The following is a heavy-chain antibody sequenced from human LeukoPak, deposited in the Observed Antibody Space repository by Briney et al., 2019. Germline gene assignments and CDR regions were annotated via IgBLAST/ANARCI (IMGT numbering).Heavy chain of an antibody. J-gene: IGHJ4*02. CDR3: ARAGLYSGSGLDF. CDR2: MKQDGSQK. CDR1: GFTFSMYW. D-gene: IGHD5-12*01. Sequence: PGGSLRLSCVASGFTFSMYWMTWFRQAPGKGLEWVANMKQDGSQKNYVDSVKGRFTISRDNAKKSLYLQMNSLRGEDTAVYYCARAGLYSGSGLDFWGQGTLVSVSS. V-gene: IGHV3-7*01.